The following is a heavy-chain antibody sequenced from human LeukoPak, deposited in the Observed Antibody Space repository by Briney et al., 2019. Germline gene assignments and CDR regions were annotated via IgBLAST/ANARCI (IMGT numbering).Heavy chain of an antibody. CDR1: GFTFSSYE. Sequence: GGSLRLSCAASGFTFSSYEMNWVRQAPGKGLEWVSYISSSGSTIYDADSVKGRFTISRDNAKNSLYLQMNSLRAEDTAVYYCAAVLYYYDSSGKNDAFDVWGQGTMVTVSS. CDR3: AAVLYYYDSSGKNDAFDV. D-gene: IGHD3-22*01. J-gene: IGHJ3*01. CDR2: ISSSGSTI. V-gene: IGHV3-48*03.